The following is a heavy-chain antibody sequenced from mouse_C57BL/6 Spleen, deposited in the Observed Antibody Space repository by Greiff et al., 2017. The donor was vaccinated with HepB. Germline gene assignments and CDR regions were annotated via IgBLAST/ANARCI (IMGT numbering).Heavy chain of an antibody. CDR3: ARGYYGSSDPYYFDY. CDR2: IYPSDSET. CDR1: GYTFTSYW. Sequence: QVQLQQPGAELVRPGSSVKLSCKASGYTFTSYWMDWVKQRPGQGLEWIGNIYPSDSETHYNQKFKDKATLTVDKSSSTAYMQLSSLTSEDSAVYYCARGYYGSSDPYYFDYWGQGTTLTVSS. D-gene: IGHD1-1*01. V-gene: IGHV1-61*01. J-gene: IGHJ2*01.